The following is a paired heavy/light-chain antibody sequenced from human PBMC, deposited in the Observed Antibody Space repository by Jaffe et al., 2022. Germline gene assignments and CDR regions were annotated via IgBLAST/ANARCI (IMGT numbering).Light chain of an antibody. Sequence: SYELTQPPSVSVSPGQTARITCSGDALPKQYAYWYQQKPGQAPVLVIYKDSERPSGIPERFSGSSSGTTVTLTISGVQAEDEADYYCQSADSSGTYPDVVFGGGTKLTVL. V-gene: IGLV3-25*03. J-gene: IGLJ2*01. CDR3: QSADSSGTYPDVV. CDR2: KDS. CDR1: ALPKQY.
Heavy chain of an antibody. J-gene: IGHJ5*02. CDR1: GGSISSGSYY. Sequence: QVQLQESGPGLVKPSQTLSLTCTVSGGSISSGSYYWSWIRQPAGKGLEWIGRIYTSGSTNYNPSLKSRVTISVDTSKNQFSLKLSSVTAADTAVYYCARGIPLGSRSIAAAGSACWFDPWGQGTLVTVSS. V-gene: IGHV4-61*02. CDR2: IYTSGST. D-gene: IGHD6-13*01. CDR3: ARGIPLGSRSIAAAGSACWFDP.